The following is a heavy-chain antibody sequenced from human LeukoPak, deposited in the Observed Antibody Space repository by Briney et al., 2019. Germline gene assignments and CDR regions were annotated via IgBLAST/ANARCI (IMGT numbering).Heavy chain of an antibody. CDR1: AGSFSDYY. CDR3: ARSVLGYSYGLHIDY. Sequence: SETLSLTCAVYAGSFSDYYWSWIRQPPGKGLEWIGEINHSGSTNYNPSLKSRVTISVDTSKNQFSLKLSSLTAADTAVYYCARSVLGYSYGLHIDYWGQGTLVTVSS. J-gene: IGHJ4*02. D-gene: IGHD5-18*01. V-gene: IGHV4-34*01. CDR2: INHSGST.